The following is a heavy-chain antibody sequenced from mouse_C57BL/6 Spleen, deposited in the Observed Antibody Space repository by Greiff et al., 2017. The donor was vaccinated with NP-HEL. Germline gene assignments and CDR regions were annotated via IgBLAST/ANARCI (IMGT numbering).Heavy chain of an antibody. D-gene: IGHD1-1*01. CDR2: IYPGDGDT. J-gene: IGHJ1*03. Sequence: VQLQQSGPELVKPGASVKISCKASGYAFSSSWMNWVKQRPGQGLEWIGRIYPGDGDTNYNGKFKGKATLTADKSSSTAYMQLSSLTSEDSAVYFCAREGTVLYWYFDVWGTGTTVTVSS. V-gene: IGHV1-82*01. CDR3: AREGTVLYWYFDV. CDR1: GYAFSSSW.